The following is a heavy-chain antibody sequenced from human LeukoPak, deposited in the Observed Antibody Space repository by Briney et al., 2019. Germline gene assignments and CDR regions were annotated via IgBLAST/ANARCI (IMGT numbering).Heavy chain of an antibody. CDR3: ARGYYYRT. CDR2: IYADVSS. D-gene: IGHD3-10*01. CDR1: GASVGSDNSY. V-gene: IGHV4-61*02. Sequence: SETLSLTCTVSGASVGSDNSYWNWIRQPAGKGLEWIGRIYADVSSTYNPSLKSRVTILVDTSKNQFSLRLSSMTAADTAMYYCARGYYYRTWGLGTLVTVSS. J-gene: IGHJ4*02.